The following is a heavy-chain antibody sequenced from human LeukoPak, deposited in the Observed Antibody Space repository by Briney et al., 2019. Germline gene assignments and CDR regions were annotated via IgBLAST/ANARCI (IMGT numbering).Heavy chain of an antibody. Sequence: GGSLRLSCAASGFTFSSYGMHWVRQAPGKGLEWVAFIRYDGSNKYYADSVKGRFTISRVNSKNTLYLQMNSLRAEDTAVYYCAKDRGYYYGSGSPGVYYMDVWGKGTTVTVSS. J-gene: IGHJ6*03. CDR1: GFTFSSYG. CDR3: AKDRGYYYGSGSPGVYYMDV. CDR2: IRYDGSNK. D-gene: IGHD3-10*01. V-gene: IGHV3-30*02.